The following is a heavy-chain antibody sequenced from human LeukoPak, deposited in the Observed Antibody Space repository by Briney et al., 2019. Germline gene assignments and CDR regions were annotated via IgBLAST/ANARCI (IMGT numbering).Heavy chain of an antibody. Sequence: GGSLRLSCAASGFTFSNYAMSWVRLAPGKGLEWVSTISPSGDNTYYADSVKGRFTISRDNSKNTMYLQINSLRAGDTALYYCAKGEAAAGTRRLDYWGQGTRVTVSS. V-gene: IGHV3-23*01. D-gene: IGHD6-13*01. CDR1: GFTFSNYA. CDR3: AKGEAAAGTRRLDY. J-gene: IGHJ4*02. CDR2: ISPSGDNT.